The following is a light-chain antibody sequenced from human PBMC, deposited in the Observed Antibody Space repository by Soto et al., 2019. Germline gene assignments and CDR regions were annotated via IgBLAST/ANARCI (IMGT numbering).Light chain of an antibody. CDR3: QHYNSYSEA. CDR2: KAS. CDR1: QSISSW. J-gene: IGKJ1*01. V-gene: IGKV1-5*03. Sequence: IQMTQSPSTLSASVGDRVTITCRASQSISSWLAWYQQKPGKAPKLLIYKASSLESGVPSRFSGSGSGTELTLTISSLQPDDFATYYCQHYNSYSEAFGQGTKVDIK.